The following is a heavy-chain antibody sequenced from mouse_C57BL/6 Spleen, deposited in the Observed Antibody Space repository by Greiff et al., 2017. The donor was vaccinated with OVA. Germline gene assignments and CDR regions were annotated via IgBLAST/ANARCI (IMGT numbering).Heavy chain of an antibody. CDR3: ARCERTSPWYFDV. Sequence: VQLQQPGAELVKPGASVKMSCKASGYTFTSYWITWVKQRPGQGLEWIGDIYPGSGSTNYNEKFKSKATLTVDTSSSTAYMQLSSLTSEDSAVYYCARCERTSPWYFDVWGTGTTVTVSS. V-gene: IGHV1-55*01. CDR2: IYPGSGST. J-gene: IGHJ1*03. CDR1: GYTFTSYW.